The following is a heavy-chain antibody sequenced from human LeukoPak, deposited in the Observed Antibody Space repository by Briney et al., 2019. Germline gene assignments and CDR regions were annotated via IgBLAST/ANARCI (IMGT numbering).Heavy chain of an antibody. J-gene: IGHJ3*02. CDR3: AREPVMVRGVKDAFDI. V-gene: IGHV1-69*13. D-gene: IGHD3-10*01. Sequence: SVKVSCKASGGTFSSYAISWVRQAPGQGLEWMGGIIPIFGTANYAQKFQGRVTITADESTSTAYMELSRLRSDDTAVYYCAREPVMVRGVKDAFDIWGQGTMVTVSS. CDR1: GGTFSSYA. CDR2: IIPIFGTA.